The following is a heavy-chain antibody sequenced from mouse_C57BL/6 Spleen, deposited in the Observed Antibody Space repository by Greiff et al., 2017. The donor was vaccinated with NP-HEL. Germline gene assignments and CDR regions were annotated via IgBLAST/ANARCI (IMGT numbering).Heavy chain of an antibody. CDR3: ARGTYYSNYFDY. CDR1: GYSFTGYY. V-gene: IGHV1-42*01. CDR2: INPSTGGT. J-gene: IGHJ2*01. Sequence: EVQGVESGPELVKPGASVKISCKASGYSFTGYYMNWVKQSPEKSLEWIGEINPSTGGTTYNQKFKAKATLTVDKSSSTAYMQLKSLTSEDSAVYYCARGTYYSNYFDYWGQGTTLTVSS. D-gene: IGHD2-5*01.